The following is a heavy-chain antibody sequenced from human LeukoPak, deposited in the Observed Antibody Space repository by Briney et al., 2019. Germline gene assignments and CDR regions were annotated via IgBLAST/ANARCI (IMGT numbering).Heavy chain of an antibody. Sequence: PSETLSLTCTVYGGPFSGYYWTWIRQPPGKGLEWIGEINDSGNTNYNPSLKSRLTISVDTSKNQFSLKLSSVTAADTAVYYCARRTLPLDYWGQGTLVTVSS. CDR1: GGPFSGYY. CDR3: ARRTLPLDY. D-gene: IGHD1-1*01. V-gene: IGHV4-34*01. CDR2: INDSGNT. J-gene: IGHJ4*02.